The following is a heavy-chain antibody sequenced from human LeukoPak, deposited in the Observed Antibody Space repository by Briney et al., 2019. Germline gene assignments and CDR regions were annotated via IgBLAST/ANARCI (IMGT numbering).Heavy chain of an antibody. V-gene: IGHV3-20*04. CDR3: ARAGTCFGGDCYAYIDY. D-gene: IGHD2-21*02. CDR1: GFTFSDFW. CDR2: INWNGGST. Sequence: GGSLRLSCAVSGFTFSDFWMSWVRQAPGKGLEWVSGINWNGGSTGYADSVKGRFTISRDNAKNSLYLQMNSLRAEDTALYYCARAGTCFGGDCYAYIDYWGQGTLVTVSS. J-gene: IGHJ4*02.